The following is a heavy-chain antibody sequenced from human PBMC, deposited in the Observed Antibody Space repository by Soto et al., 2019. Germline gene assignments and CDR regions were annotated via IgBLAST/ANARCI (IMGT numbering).Heavy chain of an antibody. CDR3: AKDPAASPRGAFDI. D-gene: IGHD6-13*01. V-gene: IGHV3-23*01. Sequence: EVQLLESGGGLVKPGGSLRLSCAASGFTFSSYAMSWVRQAPGKGLEWVSAISGSGGSTNYAESVKGRFTISRDNSKNTVYLQMNSLRAEDTAVYYSAKDPAASPRGAFDIWGQGTLVTVSS. J-gene: IGHJ3*02. CDR2: ISGSGGST. CDR1: GFTFSSYA.